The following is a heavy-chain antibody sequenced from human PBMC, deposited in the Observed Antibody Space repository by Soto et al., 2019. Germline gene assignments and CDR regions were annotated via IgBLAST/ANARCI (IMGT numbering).Heavy chain of an antibody. D-gene: IGHD1-1*01. V-gene: IGHV4-34*01. CDR3: ARVNELEPYLYGMDV. CDR2: INHSGST. Sequence: SEPLSLTCAVYGGSFSGYDWSWIRQPPGKGLEWIGEINHSGSTNYNPSLKSRIAINPDTSKNQFSLQLNSVTPEDTAVYYCARVNELEPYLYGMDVWGQGTMVTVSS. J-gene: IGHJ6*02. CDR1: GGSFSGYD.